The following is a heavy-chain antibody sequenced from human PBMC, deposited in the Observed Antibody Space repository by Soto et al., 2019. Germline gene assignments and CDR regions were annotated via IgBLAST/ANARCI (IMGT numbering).Heavy chain of an antibody. V-gene: IGHV3-30*18. CDR2: ISHDGNNK. CDR3: AKSEEVYYYYDMDV. J-gene: IGHJ6*02. Sequence: QVHLVESGGGVVQPGRSLRLSCAASGFTFSSYGMHWVRRAPGKGLEWVAIISHDGNNKYYADSVKGRFTISRDNSKNTLYLQMSSLRAEDTAVYYCAKSEEVYYYYDMDVWGQGTTVTVSS. CDR1: GFTFSSYG.